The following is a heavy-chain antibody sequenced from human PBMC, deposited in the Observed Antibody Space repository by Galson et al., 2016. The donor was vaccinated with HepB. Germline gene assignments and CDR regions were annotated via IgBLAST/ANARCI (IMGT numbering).Heavy chain of an antibody. CDR1: GYTFTGYY. CDR2: INPNSGFT. CDR3: ARSITTIFGVDEDAHFDT. Sequence: SVKVSCKASGYTFTGYYMHWVRQAPGQGLEWMGWINPNSGFTHFLQKFQGRVTLTTDTSINTVFMDMSRLRSDDTAVYYCARSITTIFGVDEDAHFDTWGQGTLVTVSS. J-gene: IGHJ4*02. V-gene: IGHV1-2*02. D-gene: IGHD3-3*01.